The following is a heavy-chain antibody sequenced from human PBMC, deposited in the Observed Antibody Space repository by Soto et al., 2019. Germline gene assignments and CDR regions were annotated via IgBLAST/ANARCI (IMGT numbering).Heavy chain of an antibody. CDR3: ARRWGEGRVDY. J-gene: IGHJ4*02. V-gene: IGHV4-4*02. Sequence: QVQLQESGPGLVKPSGTLSLTCAVSGGSISSSNWWSWVRQPPGKGLEWIGEIYHSGNTNYNPTRKSRVTMAVDKYRNQFSLKLRSVTAADTAGYYCARRWGEGRVDYWGQGTLVTVSS. CDR1: GGSISSSNW. CDR2: IYHSGNT. D-gene: IGHD3-10*01.